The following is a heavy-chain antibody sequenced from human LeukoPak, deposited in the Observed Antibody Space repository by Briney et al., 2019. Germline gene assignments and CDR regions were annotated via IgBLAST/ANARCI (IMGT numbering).Heavy chain of an antibody. V-gene: IGHV3-48*02. CDR1: GXTFSSYN. CDR3: ARAIMVRGATDY. D-gene: IGHD3-10*01. CDR2: ISSSSSTI. J-gene: IGHJ4*02. Sequence: PGGSLRLSCAASGXTFSSYNMNWVRQAPGKGLKWISFISSSSSTIYYADSVKGRFTISRDNAKNSLYLQMNSLRDEDTAVYYCARAIMVRGATDYWGQGTLVTVSS.